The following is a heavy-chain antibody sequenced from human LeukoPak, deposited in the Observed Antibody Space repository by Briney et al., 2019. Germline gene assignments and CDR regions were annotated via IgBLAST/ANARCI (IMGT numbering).Heavy chain of an antibody. J-gene: IGHJ4*02. CDR2: IYYSEGT. D-gene: IGHD2-15*01. CDR3: VRDRFCSGRSCYGPPDD. CDR1: GGSISSRSYY. V-gene: IGHV4-39*07. Sequence: SETLSLTCTVSGGSISSRSYYWGWIRQPPGKGLEWIGSIYYSEGTYYNPSLKSRVTISIDTSKNQFSLKVNSVTAADTAVYYCVRDRFCSGRSCYGPPDDWGQGARVTVSS.